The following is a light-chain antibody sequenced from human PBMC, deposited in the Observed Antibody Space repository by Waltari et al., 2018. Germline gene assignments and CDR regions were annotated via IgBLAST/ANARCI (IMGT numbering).Light chain of an antibody. V-gene: IGKV3-15*01. Sequence: IVMTQAPSLLSASPGERATLSCTASQSMSRNVAWYQHKRGQAPRPLIYAASSRATGVPSRFSGSGSGTEFTLTISSLQSEDFAVYFCQQYNDWYTFGPGTKVEIK. CDR1: QSMSRN. CDR3: QQYNDWYT. J-gene: IGKJ1*01. CDR2: AAS.